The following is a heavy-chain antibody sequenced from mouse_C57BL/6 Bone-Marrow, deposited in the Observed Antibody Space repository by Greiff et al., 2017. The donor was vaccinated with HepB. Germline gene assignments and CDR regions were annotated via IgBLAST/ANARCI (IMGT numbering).Heavy chain of an antibody. Sequence: VQLQQSGAELVRPGASVKLSCTASGFNIKDDYMHWVKQRPEQGLEWIGWIDPENGDTEYASKFQGKATITADTSSNTAYLQLSSLTSEDTAVYYCTSAYLDYWGQGTTLTVSS. J-gene: IGHJ2*01. CDR2: IDPENGDT. CDR1: GFNIKDDY. CDR3: TSAYLDY. V-gene: IGHV14-4*01.